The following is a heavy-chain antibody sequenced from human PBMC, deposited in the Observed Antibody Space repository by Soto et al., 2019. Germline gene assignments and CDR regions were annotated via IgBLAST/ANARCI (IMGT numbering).Heavy chain of an antibody. J-gene: IGHJ4*02. CDR1: GGSISTYY. CDR3: ARGTSGSHWPFDF. CDR2: IYSSGST. D-gene: IGHD1-26*01. V-gene: IGHV4-59*01. Sequence: SETLSLTCTVSGGSISTYYWTWIRQHPGKGLEWIGYIYSSGSTNYNPSLKNRLTISVDTSKNQFSLRLGSVTAADTAVYYCARGTSGSHWPFDFWGQGTLVTVSS.